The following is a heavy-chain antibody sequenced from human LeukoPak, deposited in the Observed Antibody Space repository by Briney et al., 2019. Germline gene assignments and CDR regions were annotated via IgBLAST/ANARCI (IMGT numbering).Heavy chain of an antibody. CDR3: ATGSMRSGGSCYSYYYYYGMDV. V-gene: IGHV1-24*01. Sequence: ASVKVSCKVSGYTLTELSMHWVRQAPGKGLEWMGGFDPEDGETIYAQKFQGRVTMTEDTSTDTAYMELSSLRSEDTAVYYCATGSMRSGGSCYSYYYYYGMDVWGQGTTVTVSS. D-gene: IGHD2-15*01. J-gene: IGHJ6*02. CDR1: GYTLTELS. CDR2: FDPEDGET.